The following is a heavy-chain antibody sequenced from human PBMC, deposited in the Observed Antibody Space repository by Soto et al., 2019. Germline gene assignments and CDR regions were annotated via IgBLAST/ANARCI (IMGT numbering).Heavy chain of an antibody. D-gene: IGHD3-16*02. CDR1: VFTFIDYY. CDR2: ISTNNGSGYR. CDR3: ARDRYTASWFVDH. Sequence: GWSLRLSCASSVFTFIDYYMTWIRQAPGKGLEWVSYISTNNGSGYRDYADSVRGRFTISRDNARNSLFLHMSSLRAEDTAVYYCARDRYTASWFVDHWGQGTLVTVSS. V-gene: IGHV3-11*06. J-gene: IGHJ5*02.